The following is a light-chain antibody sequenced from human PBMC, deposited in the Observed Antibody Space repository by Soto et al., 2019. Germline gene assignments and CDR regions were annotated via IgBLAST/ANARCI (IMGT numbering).Light chain of an antibody. Sequence: DTQMTQSPSSLSASVGDRVTITCQASQDISNYLNWYQQKLGKAPKLLIYDASNLETGVPSRFSGGGSGTDFTFTISSLQPEDIATYYCQQYSHLITFGQGTRLEIK. J-gene: IGKJ5*01. V-gene: IGKV1-33*01. CDR1: QDISNY. CDR3: QQYSHLIT. CDR2: DAS.